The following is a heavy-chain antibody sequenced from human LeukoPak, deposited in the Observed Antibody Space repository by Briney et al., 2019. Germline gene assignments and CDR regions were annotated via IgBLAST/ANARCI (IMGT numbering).Heavy chain of an antibody. D-gene: IGHD3-10*01. V-gene: IGHV3-30-3*01. CDR2: ISYDGSNK. CDR3: ARCQFGWFGELSDWFDP. Sequence: GGSLRLSCAASGFTFSSYAMHWVRQAPGKGLEWVAVISYDGSNKYYADSVKGRFTISRDNSKNTLYLQMNSLRAEDTAVYYCARCQFGWFGELSDWFDPWGQGTLVTVSS. CDR1: GFTFSSYA. J-gene: IGHJ5*02.